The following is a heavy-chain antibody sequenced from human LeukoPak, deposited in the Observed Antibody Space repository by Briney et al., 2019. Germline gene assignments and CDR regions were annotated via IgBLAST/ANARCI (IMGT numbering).Heavy chain of an antibody. CDR3: ARAGNDYGDYGDY. CDR2: IKQDGSEK. D-gene: IGHD4-17*01. V-gene: IGHV3-7*01. CDR1: GFTFNSYW. J-gene: IGHJ4*02. Sequence: GGSLILSCTASGFTFNSYWMSWVRQAPGKGLEWVANIKQDGSEKYYVDSVKGRFTISRDNTKNSLYLQMNSLRAEDTAVYYCARAGNDYGDYGDYWGQGTLVTVSS.